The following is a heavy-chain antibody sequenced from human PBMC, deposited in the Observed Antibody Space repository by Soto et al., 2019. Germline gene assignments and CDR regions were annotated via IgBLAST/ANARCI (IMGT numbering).Heavy chain of an antibody. Sequence: EVQLVESGGGLVQPGGSLRLSCATSGFTFSTYAMHWVRQAPGKGLEYVSALSSNGRSTYYANSVKGRFTISRDKSKNTLYLQMDSLRAEDMAVYYCARDRCTNGVCYAPSDYWGQGTLVTVSA. D-gene: IGHD2-8*01. CDR3: ARDRCTNGVCYAPSDY. J-gene: IGHJ4*02. V-gene: IGHV3-64*01. CDR2: LSSNGRST. CDR1: GFTFSTYA.